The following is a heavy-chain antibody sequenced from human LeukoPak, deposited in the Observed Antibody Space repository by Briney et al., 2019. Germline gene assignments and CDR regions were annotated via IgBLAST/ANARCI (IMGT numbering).Heavy chain of an antibody. CDR3: ARRSELDNTHYHYFDY. V-gene: IGHV4-39*01. J-gene: IGHJ4*02. D-gene: IGHD2-2*03. Sequence: PSETLSLTCTVSGGSIDSKSYYWVWLRQAPGQELEWIGTIYHSGSTEYNPSLKSRVAIFVDTSNNQFSLILHSVAAADTAVYYRARRSELDNTHYHYFDYWGQGALGTVSS. CDR2: IYHSGST. CDR1: GGSIDSKSYY.